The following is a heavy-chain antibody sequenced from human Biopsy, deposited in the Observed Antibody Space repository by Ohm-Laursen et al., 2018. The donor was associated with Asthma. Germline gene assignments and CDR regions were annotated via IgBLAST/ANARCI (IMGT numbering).Heavy chain of an antibody. CDR3: ARGDSSNWSHYYFDY. Sequence: SLRLSCAASGFTFGGYWMSWVRQVPGKGLEWVANIKHDGSEKNHVDSLKGRFTISRDNAKNSLYLQMNSLRAEDTAVYYCARGDSSNWSHYYFDYWGQGTLVTVSS. J-gene: IGHJ4*02. D-gene: IGHD3-22*01. CDR1: GFTFGGYW. V-gene: IGHV3-7*01. CDR2: IKHDGSEK.